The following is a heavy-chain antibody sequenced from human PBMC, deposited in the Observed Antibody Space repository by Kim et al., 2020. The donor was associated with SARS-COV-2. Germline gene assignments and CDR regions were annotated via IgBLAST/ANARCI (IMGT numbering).Heavy chain of an antibody. V-gene: IGHV4-39*07. Sequence: SETLSLTCTVSGGSISSSSYYWGWIRQPPGKGLEWIGSIYYSGSTYYNPSLKSRVTISVDTSKNQFSLKLSSVTAADTAVYHCAREKIAARIFNYWGQGTMVTVSA. D-gene: IGHD6-13*01. CDR1: GGSISSSSYY. CDR2: IYYSGST. J-gene: IGHJ4*02. CDR3: AREKIAARIFNY.